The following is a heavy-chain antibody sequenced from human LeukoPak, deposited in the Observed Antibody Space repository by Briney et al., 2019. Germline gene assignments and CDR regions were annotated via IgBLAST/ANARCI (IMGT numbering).Heavy chain of an antibody. Sequence: PGGSLRLSCTGSGFNFNMFAMNWVRQAPGQGLEWVSGLSRGGGTTNYADSVKGRFTISGDKSKNMVFLQMNSLRPEDTAVYYCAKEQRIRHCSEGVCMEGYYFDYWGQGSLVTVSS. CDR1: GFNFNMFA. J-gene: IGHJ4*02. CDR3: AKEQRIRHCSEGVCMEGYYFDY. D-gene: IGHD2-8*01. CDR2: LSRGGGTT. V-gene: IGHV3-23*01.